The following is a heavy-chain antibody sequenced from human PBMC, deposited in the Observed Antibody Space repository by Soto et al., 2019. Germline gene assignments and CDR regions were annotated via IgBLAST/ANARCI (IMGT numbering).Heavy chain of an antibody. CDR2: ISGSTTYI. V-gene: IGHV3-21*01. J-gene: IGHJ4*02. CDR1: GFTFSSYS. Sequence: GSLRLSCAASGFTFSSYSMNWVRQAPGKGLEWVSSISGSTTYIYYADSAKGRFTISRDNAKNSLYLQMNSLRAEDTAVYYCAKNYGYHDNSGYYRNQGLDYWGQGTMVT. D-gene: IGHD3-22*01. CDR3: AKNYGYHDNSGYYRNQGLDY.